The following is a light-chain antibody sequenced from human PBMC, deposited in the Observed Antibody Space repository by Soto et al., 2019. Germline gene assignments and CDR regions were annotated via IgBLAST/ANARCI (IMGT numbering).Light chain of an antibody. J-gene: IGKJ1*01. Sequence: IQLTECASSWPASVGDRVTITCRASQGISSYLAWHQQKPGKAPKLLIYAASTLQSGVPSRFSGSGSGTKFTLTIASLQPDDFATYYCQQYETFSGTFGPGTKVDIK. CDR3: QQYETFSGT. CDR1: QGISSY. V-gene: IGKV1-8*01. CDR2: AAS.